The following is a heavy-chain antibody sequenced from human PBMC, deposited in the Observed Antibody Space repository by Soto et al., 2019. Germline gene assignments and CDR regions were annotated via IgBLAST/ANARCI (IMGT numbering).Heavy chain of an antibody. CDR1: GGTFSSYA. CDR3: ARGVNTVTHFDY. CDR2: IIPIFGTA. Sequence: ASVKVSCKASGGTFSSYAISWVRQAPGQGLEWMGGIIPIFGTANYAQKFQGRVTITADESTSTAYMELSSLRSEDTAVYYCARGVNTVTHFDYWGQGTLVTVSS. V-gene: IGHV1-69*13. D-gene: IGHD4-4*01. J-gene: IGHJ4*02.